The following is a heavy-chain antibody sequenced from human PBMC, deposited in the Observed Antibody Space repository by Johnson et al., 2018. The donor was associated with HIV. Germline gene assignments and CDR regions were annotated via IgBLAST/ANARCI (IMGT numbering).Heavy chain of an antibody. CDR1: GFTFSSYA. Sequence: VQLVESGGGVVQPGGSLRLSCAASGFTFSSYAMHWVRQAPGKGLQWVSDISASGGSAYYADSVKGRFTISRDNSKETVYLQMSSLRAEDTALYYCAKARWHSSRGDALDIWGQGTMVTVSS. V-gene: IGHV3-23*04. CDR2: ISASGGSA. J-gene: IGHJ3*02. D-gene: IGHD6-13*01. CDR3: AKARWHSSRGDALDI.